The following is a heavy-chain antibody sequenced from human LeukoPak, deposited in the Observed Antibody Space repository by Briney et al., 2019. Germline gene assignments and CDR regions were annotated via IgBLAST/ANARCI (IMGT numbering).Heavy chain of an antibody. D-gene: IGHD3-22*01. Sequence: GASVKVSCKASGYTFTSYGISWVRQAPGQGLEWMGWISAYNGNTNYAQKLQGRVTMTTDTSTSTAYMELRSLRSDDTAVYYCLLLLGYYDSSGYYQSDYWGQGTLVTVSS. CDR2: ISAYNGNT. V-gene: IGHV1-18*01. CDR3: LLLLGYYDSSGYYQSDY. J-gene: IGHJ4*02. CDR1: GYTFTSYG.